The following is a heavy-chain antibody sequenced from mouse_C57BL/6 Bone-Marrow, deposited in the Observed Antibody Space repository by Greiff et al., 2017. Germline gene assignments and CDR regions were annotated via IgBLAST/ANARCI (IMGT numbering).Heavy chain of an antibody. J-gene: IGHJ2*01. D-gene: IGHD2-3*01. V-gene: IGHV3-8*01. Sequence: EVKVVESGPGLAKPSQTLSLTCSVTGYSITSDYWNWIRKFPGNKLEYMGYISYSGSTYYNPSLKSRISITRDTSKNQYYLQLNSVTTEDTATYYCGGGGMGGYYFDYWGQGTTLTVSS. CDR1: GYSITSDY. CDR3: GGGGMGGYYFDY. CDR2: ISYSGST.